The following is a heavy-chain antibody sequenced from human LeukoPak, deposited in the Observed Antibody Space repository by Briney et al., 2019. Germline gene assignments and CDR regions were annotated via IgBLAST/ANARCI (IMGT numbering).Heavy chain of an antibody. V-gene: IGHV3-11*01. D-gene: IGHD3-10*01. CDR2: ISSSGSTI. CDR3: ARYRNTYYYGSGAYYYMDV. J-gene: IGHJ6*03. CDR1: GFTSSDYY. Sequence: GGSLRLSCAASGFTSSDYYMSWIRQAPGKGLEWVSYISSSGSTIYYADSVKGRFTISRDNAKNSLYLQMNSLRAEDTAVYYCARYRNTYYYGSGAYYYMDVWGKGTTVTISS.